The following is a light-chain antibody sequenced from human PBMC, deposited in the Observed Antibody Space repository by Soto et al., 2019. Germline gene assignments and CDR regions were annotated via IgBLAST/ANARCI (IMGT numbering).Light chain of an antibody. CDR3: QQYNSYSWT. Sequence: DIPMTQSPSTLSASVGDRVTITCRASQSISSWLAWYQQKPGKAPKLLIYDASSLESGVPSRFSGSESGTEFTLTISSLQPDDFATYYCQQYNSYSWTVGQGTKVEIK. J-gene: IGKJ1*01. V-gene: IGKV1-5*01. CDR2: DAS. CDR1: QSISSW.